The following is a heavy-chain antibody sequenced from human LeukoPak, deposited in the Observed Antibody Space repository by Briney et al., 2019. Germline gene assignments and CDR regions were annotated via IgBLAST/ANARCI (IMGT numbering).Heavy chain of an antibody. V-gene: IGHV1-2*02. CDR2: INPNSGGT. J-gene: IGHJ4*02. Sequence: GASVKVSCKASGYTFTGYYMHWVRQAPGQGLEWMGWINPNSGGTNYAQKFQGRVTMTRDTSISTAYMELSRLRSDDTAVYYCARVVYVSRIAAAGIGYWGQGTLVTVSS. CDR3: ARVVYVSRIAAAGIGY. CDR1: GYTFTGYY. D-gene: IGHD6-13*01.